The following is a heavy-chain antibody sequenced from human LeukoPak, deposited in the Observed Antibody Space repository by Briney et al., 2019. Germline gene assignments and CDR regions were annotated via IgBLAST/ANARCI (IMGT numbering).Heavy chain of an antibody. D-gene: IGHD6-13*01. Sequence: GGSLRLSCAASRFIFSSYSMSWVRQAPGKGLEWVSVITGSGGNTYYADSVKGRFTISKDNSKNTVYLQMSSLRVDDTAVYYCAKAASSSWPSYYYGMDVWGQGTTVTVSS. CDR2: ITGSGGNT. CDR3: AKAASSSWPSYYYGMDV. J-gene: IGHJ6*02. CDR1: RFIFSSYS. V-gene: IGHV3-23*01.